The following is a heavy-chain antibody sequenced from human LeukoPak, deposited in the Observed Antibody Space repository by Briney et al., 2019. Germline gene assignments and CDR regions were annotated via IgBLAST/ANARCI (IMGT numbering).Heavy chain of an antibody. CDR2: MSPKSGNT. Sequence: GASVKVSCKASGYSFTDYDINWVRQAAGQGLEWMGWMSPKSGNTDYAHTFQGRVTMTRNTSISTAYLELSGVRSEDTAIYYCAGGWEPYDYFFDPWGQGTLVTVSS. V-gene: IGHV1-8*01. J-gene: IGHJ5*02. D-gene: IGHD5-12*01. CDR1: GYSFTDYD. CDR3: AGGWEPYDYFFDP.